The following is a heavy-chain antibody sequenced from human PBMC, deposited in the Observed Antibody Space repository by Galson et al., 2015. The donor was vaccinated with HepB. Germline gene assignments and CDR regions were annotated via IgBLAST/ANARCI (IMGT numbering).Heavy chain of an antibody. D-gene: IGHD3-10*01. J-gene: IGHJ4*02. V-gene: IGHV1-46*01. CDR2: INPSGGST. Sequence: SVKVSCKASGYTFTSYAMHWVRQAPGQGLEWMGIINPSGGSTSYAQKFQGRVTMTRDTSTSTVYMELSSLRSEDTAVYYCARGTPTTYPYGSGSYFDYWGQGTLVTVSS. CDR3: ARGTPTTYPYGSGSYFDY. CDR1: GYTFTSYA.